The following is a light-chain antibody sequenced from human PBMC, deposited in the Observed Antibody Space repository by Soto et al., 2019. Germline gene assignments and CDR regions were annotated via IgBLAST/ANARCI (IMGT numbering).Light chain of an antibody. J-gene: IGLJ1*01. Sequence: QSVLXQPPSASGSPGQSVTISCTGTSSDVGGYNYVSWYQQHPGKAPKLIIYEVSKRPSGVPDRFSGSKSGNTASLTVSGLQAEDEADYYCSSYAGSNNYVFGTGTKVTVL. CDR3: SSYAGSNNYV. V-gene: IGLV2-8*01. CDR2: EVS. CDR1: SSDVGGYNY.